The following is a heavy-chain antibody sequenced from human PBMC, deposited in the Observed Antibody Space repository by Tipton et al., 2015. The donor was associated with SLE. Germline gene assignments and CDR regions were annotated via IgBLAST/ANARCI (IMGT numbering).Heavy chain of an antibody. Sequence: SLRLSCAASGFTSSVYAMHWVRQAPGKGLEWVAVISHDGTNKYYADSVKGRFTISRDNSRNTLYLQVHSLRAEETALYYCASEGYCSGGSWLLDHWSQGTLVTVSS. CDR2: ISHDGTNK. CDR1: GFTSSVYA. CDR3: ASEGYCSGGSWLLDH. J-gene: IGHJ4*02. V-gene: IGHV3-30*03. D-gene: IGHD2-15*01.